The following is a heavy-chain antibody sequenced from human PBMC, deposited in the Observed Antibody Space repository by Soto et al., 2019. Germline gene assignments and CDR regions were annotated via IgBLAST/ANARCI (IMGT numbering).Heavy chain of an antibody. J-gene: IGHJ4*02. CDR2: TYYRSKWYN. CDR3: ARASGGASSTVDY. V-gene: IGHV6-1*01. CDR1: GDRVSGNSAA. Sequence: PSQTLSLTCAISGDRVSGNSAAWNWIRQSPSSGLDWLGRTYYRSKWYNDYAVSVKSRITINPDTSKNQFSLQLNSVTPEDTAVYYRARASGGASSTVDYWGQGTLVTVSS. D-gene: IGHD1-26*01.